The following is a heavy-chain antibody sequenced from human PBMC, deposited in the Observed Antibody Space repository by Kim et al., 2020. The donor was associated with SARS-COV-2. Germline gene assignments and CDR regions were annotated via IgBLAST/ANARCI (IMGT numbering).Heavy chain of an antibody. CDR1: GGSFSGYY. V-gene: IGHV4-34*01. D-gene: IGHD6-6*01. CDR2: INHSGST. Sequence: SETLSLTCAVYGGSFSGYYWSWIRQPPGKGLEWIGEINHSGSTNYNPSLKSRVTISVDTSKNQFSLKLSSVTAADTAVYYCARVRRYSSSSGRLWFDYWGQGTLVTVSS. CDR3: ARVRRYSSSSGRLWFDY. J-gene: IGHJ4*02.